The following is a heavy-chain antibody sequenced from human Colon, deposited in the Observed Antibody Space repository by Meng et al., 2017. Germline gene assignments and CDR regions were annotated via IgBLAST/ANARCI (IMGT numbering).Heavy chain of an antibody. D-gene: IGHD3-22*01. Sequence: QVLLQEAGPGLVKPSGTLSLTCAVSGGSITNDNWWSWVRQPPGKGLEWIGEIFHAGNTNYNPSLKSRVTMSLDKSKNQFSLTLTSVTAADTAVYYCARDFHSTMTVFDSWGQGTLVTVSS. J-gene: IGHJ4*02. CDR1: GGSITNDNW. CDR3: ARDFHSTMTVFDS. V-gene: IGHV4-4*02. CDR2: IFHAGNT.